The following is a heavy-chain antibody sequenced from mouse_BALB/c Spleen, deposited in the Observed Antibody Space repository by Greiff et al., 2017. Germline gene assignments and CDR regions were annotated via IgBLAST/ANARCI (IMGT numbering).Heavy chain of an antibody. CDR2: IWSGGST. CDR1: GFSLTSYG. V-gene: IGHV2-2*02. Sequence: QVQLKESGPGLVQPSQSLSITCTVSGFSLTSYGVHWVRQSPGKGLEWLGVIWSGGSTDYNAAFISRLSISKDNSKSQVFFKMNSLQANDTAIYYCARTLNYYGSSLAWFAYWGQGTLVTVSA. CDR3: ARTLNYYGSSLAWFAY. J-gene: IGHJ3*01. D-gene: IGHD1-1*01.